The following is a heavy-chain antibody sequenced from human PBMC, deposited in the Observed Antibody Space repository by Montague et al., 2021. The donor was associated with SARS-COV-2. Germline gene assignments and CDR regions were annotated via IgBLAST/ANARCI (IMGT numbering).Heavy chain of an antibody. CDR1: GFTFSTYD. CDR2: IGTAGGT. CDR3: ARAEWAGTMVTDYFYGLDV. J-gene: IGHJ6*02. V-gene: IGHV3-13*01. D-gene: IGHD1-7*01. Sequence: SLRLSCAASGFTFSTYDMHWVRQATGKGLEWVSAIGTAGGTYYPGSVKGRFTISRENGKKSLYLQMNSLRAGDTAEYYCARAEWAGTMVTDYFYGLDVWGHGTTVTVSS.